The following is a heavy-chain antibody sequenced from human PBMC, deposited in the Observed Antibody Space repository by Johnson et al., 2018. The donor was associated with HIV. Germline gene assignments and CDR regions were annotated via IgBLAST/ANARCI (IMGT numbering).Heavy chain of an antibody. V-gene: IGHV3-74*01. CDR3: ARDTDIVVVPARGDAFDI. D-gene: IGHD2-2*01. CDR2: INSDGSST. Sequence: VQLVESGGGLVQPGGSLRLSCAASGFTVSSNYMNWVRQAPGKGLVWVSRINSDGSSTSYADSVKGRFTISRDNSKNTLYLQMNSLRAEDTAVYYCARDTDIVVVPARGDAFDIWGQGTMVTVSS. J-gene: IGHJ3*02. CDR1: GFTVSSNY.